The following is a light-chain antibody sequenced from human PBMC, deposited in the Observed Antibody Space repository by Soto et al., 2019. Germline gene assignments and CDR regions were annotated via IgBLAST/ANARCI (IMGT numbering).Light chain of an antibody. V-gene: IGLV2-14*01. CDR1: SSDVGGYMY. CDR3: CSYTSSSTLL. Sequence: QSVLTQPASVSGSPGQSITISCTGTSSDVGGYMYVSWYQHHPGKAPKLLIYKVTNRPSGVSSRFSGSKSGNTASLTISGLQAGDEADYYCCSYTSSSTLLFGGGTKVTVL. CDR2: KVT. J-gene: IGLJ2*01.